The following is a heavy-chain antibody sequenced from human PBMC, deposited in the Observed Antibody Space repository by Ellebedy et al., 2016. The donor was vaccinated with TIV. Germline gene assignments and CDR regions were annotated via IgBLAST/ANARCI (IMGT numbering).Heavy chain of an antibody. CDR3: ARDQFVEGAMDV. CDR2: INKSRGT. D-gene: IGHD3-16*01. J-gene: IGHJ6*02. CDR1: GYNFAGYY. Sequence: AASVKVSCKASGYNFAGYYLHWVRQAPGQGLEWVGWINKSRGTNLAQKFEGRVTITRDMSIDTAYMELTRLTSDDTAVYYCARDQFVEGAMDVWGQGTTVTVSS. V-gene: IGHV1-2*02.